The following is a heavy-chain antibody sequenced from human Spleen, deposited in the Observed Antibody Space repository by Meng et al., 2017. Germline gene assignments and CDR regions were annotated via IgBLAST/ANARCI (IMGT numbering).Heavy chain of an antibody. CDR2: IYYSGST. J-gene: IGHJ4*02. CDR3: ARAERGYSGYAINYYFDY. Sequence: ESLKISCTVSGGSISNYYWNWIRQSPGKGVEWIGYIYYSGSTKYNPSLKSRVTMSVDTSKNQFSLNLSSVTAADTAAYYCARAERGYSGYAINYYFDYWGQGTLVTVSS. V-gene: IGHV4-59*01. CDR1: GGSISNYY. D-gene: IGHD5-12*01.